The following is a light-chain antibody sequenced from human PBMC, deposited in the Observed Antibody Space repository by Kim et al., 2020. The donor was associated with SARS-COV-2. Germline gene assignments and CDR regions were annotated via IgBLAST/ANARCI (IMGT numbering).Light chain of an antibody. CDR1: SSNIGAGYD. V-gene: IGLV1-40*01. CDR3: QSYDSSLSGSV. J-gene: IGLJ3*02. Sequence: QRVTIACTGSSSNIGAGYDVHGYQQLPGTAPKLLIYGNSNRPSGVPDRFSGSKSGTSASLAITGLQAEDEADYYCQSYDSSLSGSVFGGGTQLTVL. CDR2: GNS.